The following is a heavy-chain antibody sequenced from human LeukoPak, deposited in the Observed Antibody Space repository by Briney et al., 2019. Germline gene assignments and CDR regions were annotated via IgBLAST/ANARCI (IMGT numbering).Heavy chain of an antibody. CDR3: ARGEYSSSSVDY. J-gene: IGHJ4*02. D-gene: IGHD6-6*01. CDR1: GFTFSSYS. CDR2: ISSSTI. Sequence: GGSLRLSCAASGFTFSSYSMNWVRQAPGKGLEWVSYISSSTIYYADSVKGRFTISRDNAKNSLYLQMNSLRAEDTAVYYCARGEYSSSSVDYWGQGTLVTVSS. V-gene: IGHV3-48*04.